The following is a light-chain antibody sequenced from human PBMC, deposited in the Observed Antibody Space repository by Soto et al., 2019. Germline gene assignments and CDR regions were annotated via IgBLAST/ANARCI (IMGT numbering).Light chain of an antibody. CDR2: EVT. J-gene: IGLJ3*02. CDR1: SSDVGGFNY. V-gene: IGLV2-14*01. Sequence: QSALIQPASVSGSPGQSIAISCTGTSSDVGGFNYVSWYQHHPGKAPKLIIYEVTNRPSGVSNRFSGSKSGHTASLTISGLQVEDEADYFCASYTSTFTGVFGGGTKLTVL. CDR3: ASYTSTFTGV.